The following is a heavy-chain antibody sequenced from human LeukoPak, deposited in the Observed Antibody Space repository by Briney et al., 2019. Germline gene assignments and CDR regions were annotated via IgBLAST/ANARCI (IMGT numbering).Heavy chain of an antibody. CDR3: AREVGTGTLDD. CDR2: VVPLLGSP. V-gene: IGHV1-69*05. Sequence: SVKVSCKASGGAFSTYTMTWVRQAPGQGLEWMGGVVPLLGSPDYAQKFQDRLTITTDESTNTAYMELHSLRSEGTAVYYCAREVGTGTLDDWGQGTLVIASS. J-gene: IGHJ4*02. CDR1: GGAFSTYT. D-gene: IGHD1-1*01.